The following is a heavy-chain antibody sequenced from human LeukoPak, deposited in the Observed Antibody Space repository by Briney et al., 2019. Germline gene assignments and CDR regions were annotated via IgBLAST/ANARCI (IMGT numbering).Heavy chain of an antibody. CDR1: GFTFSSYG. J-gene: IGHJ4*02. D-gene: IGHD3-10*01. CDR2: ISYDGSNK. V-gene: IGHV3-30*03. CDR3: ARDLDQYNGRFGGFGHDF. Sequence: PGGSLRLSCAASGFTFSSYGMHWVRQAPGKGLEWVAVISYDGSNKYYADSVKGRFTISRDNSKNTLYLQMNSLRAEDTAVYYCARDLDQYNGRFGGFGHDFWGQGILVTVSS.